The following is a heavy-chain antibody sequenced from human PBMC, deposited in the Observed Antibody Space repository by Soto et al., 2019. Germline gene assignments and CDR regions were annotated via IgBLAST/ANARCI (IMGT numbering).Heavy chain of an antibody. V-gene: IGHV1-46*01. J-gene: IGHJ4*02. CDR2: INPSGGST. Sequence: ASVKVSCKASGYTFTSYYMHWVRQAPGQGLEWMGIINPSGGSTSYAQKFQGRVTMTRDTSKSTVYMELSSLRSEDTAVYYCARVYYYDSSGWDPGEYWGQGTLVTVSS. CDR3: ARVYYYDSSGWDPGEY. D-gene: IGHD3-22*01. CDR1: GYTFTSYY.